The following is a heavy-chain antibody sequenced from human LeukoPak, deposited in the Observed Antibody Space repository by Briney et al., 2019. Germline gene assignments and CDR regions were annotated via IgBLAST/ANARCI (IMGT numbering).Heavy chain of an antibody. D-gene: IGHD3-10*01. V-gene: IGHV3-53*01. CDR2: IYSGGST. J-gene: IGHJ4*02. CDR3: ARELRGFDY. Sequence: GSLRLSCAASGFSVSSNYMNWVRQAPGKGLEWVSVIYSGGSTYYADSVKGRFTISRDNSKNTLCLQMDSLRAEDTAVYYCARELRGFDYWGKGTLVTVSS. CDR1: GFSVSSNY.